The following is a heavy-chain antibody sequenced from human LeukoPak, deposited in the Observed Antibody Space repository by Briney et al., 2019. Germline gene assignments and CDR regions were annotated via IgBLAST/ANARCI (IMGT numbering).Heavy chain of an antibody. V-gene: IGHV1-69*05. CDR2: IIPIFGTA. CDR1: GGTFSSYA. J-gene: IGHJ4*02. Sequence: SVKVSCKASGGTFSSYAISWVRQAPGQGLEWMGRIIPIFGTANYAQKFQGRVTITTDESTSTAYMELSRLRSEDTAVYYCARDDPLPTMVVTPSICWGQGTLVTVSS. D-gene: IGHD4-23*01. CDR3: ARDDPLPTMVVTPSIC.